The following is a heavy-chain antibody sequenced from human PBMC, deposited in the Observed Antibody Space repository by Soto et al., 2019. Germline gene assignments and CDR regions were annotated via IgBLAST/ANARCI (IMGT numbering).Heavy chain of an antibody. CDR3: VFLSPAGSYRTTGGDAFDI. CDR1: GYSFTSYW. Sequence: GESLKISCKGSGYSFTSYWIGWVRQMPGKGLEWMGIIYPGDSDTRYSPSFQGQVTISADKSISTAYLQWSGLKASDTAMYYCVFLSPAGSYRTTGGDAFDIWGQGTMVTVSS. CDR2: IYPGDSDT. J-gene: IGHJ3*02. D-gene: IGHD3-16*02. V-gene: IGHV5-51*01.